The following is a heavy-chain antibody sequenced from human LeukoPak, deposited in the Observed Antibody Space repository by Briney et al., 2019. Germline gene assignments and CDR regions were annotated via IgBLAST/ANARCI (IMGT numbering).Heavy chain of an antibody. CDR2: ISADGETS. CDR1: ASTFITSA. D-gene: IGHD6-19*01. J-gene: IGHJ4*02. CDR3: ARDLEGIAVAGRRGWGY. V-gene: IGHV3-23*01. Sequence: PGGSLRLSCTASASTFITSAMSWVRQVPGGGLQWVSGISADGETSYYADSVRGRFTISRDNSKTSLYLHMISLSAEDTAVYYCARDLEGIAVAGRRGWGYWGQGTLVTVSS.